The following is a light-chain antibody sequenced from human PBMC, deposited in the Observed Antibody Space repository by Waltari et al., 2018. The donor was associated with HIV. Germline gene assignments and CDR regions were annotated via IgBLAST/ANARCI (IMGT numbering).Light chain of an antibody. CDR2: SNK. Sequence: QSVLTQPPSASGTPGQRVTISCSGSSSNIGSNTVNWYQQLPGTAPKLLIYSNKQRPSGVPDRFSGSKSGTSASLAISGLQAEDEADYYGAAWDDSLNGQIVFGGGTKLTVL. CDR3: AAWDDSLNGQIV. V-gene: IGLV1-44*01. CDR1: SSNIGSNT. J-gene: IGLJ3*02.